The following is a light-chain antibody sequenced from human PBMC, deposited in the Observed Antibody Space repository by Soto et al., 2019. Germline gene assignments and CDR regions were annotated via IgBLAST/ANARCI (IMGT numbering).Light chain of an antibody. CDR3: SSYTSSAPGVL. V-gene: IGLV2-14*03. CDR2: DVS. Sequence: QSALTQPASVSGSPGQSITISCSGTSSDVGGSDYVSWYQQHPGEASKLMIYDVSYQPSGISNRFSGSKSGNTASLTISGLQAEDEADYFCSSYTSSAPGVLFGGGTKLTVL. J-gene: IGLJ2*01. CDR1: SSDVGGSDY.